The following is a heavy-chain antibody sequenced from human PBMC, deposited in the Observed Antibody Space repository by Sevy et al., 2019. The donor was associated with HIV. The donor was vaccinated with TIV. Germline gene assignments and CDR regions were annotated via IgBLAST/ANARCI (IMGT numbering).Heavy chain of an antibody. D-gene: IGHD3-10*01. J-gene: IGHJ3*02. CDR2: TRYDGTTK. CDR1: GFIFNQFC. CDR3: VKGPGIVQGALLSEDI. Sequence: GGSLRLSCTAYGFIFNQFCFHWVRQAPGKGPEWVAFTRYDGTTKYYADSVKGRFTISRENSKNTPYLQMNNLNTEDTALYHCVKGPGIVQGALLSEDIWGQGTMVTVSS. V-gene: IGHV3-30*02.